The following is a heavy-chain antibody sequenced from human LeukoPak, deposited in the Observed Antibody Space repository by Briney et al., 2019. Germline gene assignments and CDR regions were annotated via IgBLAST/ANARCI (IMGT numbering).Heavy chain of an antibody. D-gene: IGHD2-2*01. V-gene: IGHV4-34*01. CDR2: ISHSGST. Sequence: SETLSLTCAVYGGSFSVYYWSWIRQPPGTGLEWIGEISHSGSTNYNPPLKSRVTISTDTSRKQFSLNLSSVTAADTAVYYCARIDCTSTSCSHRGIDYWGQGTLVTVSS. CDR1: GGSFSVYY. J-gene: IGHJ4*02. CDR3: ARIDCTSTSCSHRGIDY.